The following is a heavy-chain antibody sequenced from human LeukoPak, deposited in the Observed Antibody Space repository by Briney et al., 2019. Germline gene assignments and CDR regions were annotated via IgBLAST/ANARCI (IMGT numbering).Heavy chain of an antibody. J-gene: IGHJ4*02. Sequence: PSQTLSLTCTVSGGSISSYYWSWIRQPAGKGLEWIGRIYTSGSTNYNPSLKSRVTMSVDTSKNQFSLKLSSVTAADTAVYYCARGGDYGDYGSPHDYWGQGTLVTVSS. D-gene: IGHD4-17*01. CDR2: IYTSGST. CDR1: GGSISSYY. V-gene: IGHV4-4*07. CDR3: ARGGDYGDYGSPHDY.